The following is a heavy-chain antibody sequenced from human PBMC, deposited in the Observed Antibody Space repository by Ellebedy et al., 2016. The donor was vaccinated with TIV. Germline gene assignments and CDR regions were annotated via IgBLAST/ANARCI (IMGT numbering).Heavy chain of an antibody. CDR2: IWYDGSNK. CDR3: ARRGGSPAYCSSTSCDYYYYMDV. CDR1: GFTFSSYG. D-gene: IGHD2-2*01. V-gene: IGHV3-33*01. Sequence: GESLKISXAASGFTFSSYGMHWVRQAPGKGLEWVAVIWYDGSNKYYADSVKGRFTISRDNSKNTLYLQMNSLRAEDTAVYYCARRGGSPAYCSSTSCDYYYYMDVWGKGTTVTVSS. J-gene: IGHJ6*03.